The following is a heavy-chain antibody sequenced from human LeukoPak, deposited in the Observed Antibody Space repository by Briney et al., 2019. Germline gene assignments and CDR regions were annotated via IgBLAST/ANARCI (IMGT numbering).Heavy chain of an antibody. CDR1: GFSFNSYW. CDR2: INSDGSFP. Sequence: GGSLRLSCAASGFSFNSYWMHWVRQAPGKGLVWVSVINSDGSFPKYADSVKGRFTISRDNVKNTLYLQMDSLRAEDTAMYYCAKDLKLFGVGYPDHWGQGTLVTVSS. J-gene: IGHJ4*02. D-gene: IGHD3-3*01. CDR3: AKDLKLFGVGYPDH. V-gene: IGHV3-74*01.